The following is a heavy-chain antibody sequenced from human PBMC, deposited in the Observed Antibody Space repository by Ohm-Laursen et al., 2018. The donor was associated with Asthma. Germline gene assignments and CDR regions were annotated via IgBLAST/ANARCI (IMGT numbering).Heavy chain of an antibody. CDR3: ARELESSGYPNWFDP. D-gene: IGHD3-22*01. Sequence: SLRLSCAASGFTFSSYGMHWVRQAPGKGLEWVAVIWYDGSNKYYADSVKGRFTVSRDNSKNTLYLQMNSLRAEDTAVYYCARELESSGYPNWFDPWGQGTLVTVSS. J-gene: IGHJ5*02. CDR2: IWYDGSNK. CDR1: GFTFSSYG. V-gene: IGHV3-33*01.